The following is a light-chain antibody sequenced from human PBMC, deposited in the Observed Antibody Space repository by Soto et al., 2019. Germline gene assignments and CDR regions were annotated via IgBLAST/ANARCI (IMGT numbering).Light chain of an antibody. Sequence: DIQMTQSPSSLSASVGDRVTITCQASQDIRKYLNWYQQKPGRATKLLIYGASNLEPGVPPRFSGSGYGTDFTFTISRLQPEDIATYYCQHYDNLPPFTFGPGTKVAIK. CDR1: QDIRKY. CDR2: GAS. J-gene: IGKJ3*01. V-gene: IGKV1-33*01. CDR3: QHYDNLPPFT.